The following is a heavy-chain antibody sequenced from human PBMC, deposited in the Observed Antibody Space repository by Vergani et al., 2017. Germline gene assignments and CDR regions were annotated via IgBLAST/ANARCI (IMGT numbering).Heavy chain of an antibody. J-gene: IGHJ3*02. CDR2: IIPIFGTA. CDR1: GGTFSSYA. V-gene: IGHV1-69*01. Sequence: QVQLVQSGAEVKKPGSSVKVSCKASGGTFSSYAISWVRQAPGQGLEWMGGIIPIFGTANYAQKFQGRVTITADESTSTAYMELSSLRSADTAVYSCAGAGGDYYDSSGTHPAAFDIWGQGTMVTVSS. D-gene: IGHD3-22*01. CDR3: AGAGGDYYDSSGTHPAAFDI.